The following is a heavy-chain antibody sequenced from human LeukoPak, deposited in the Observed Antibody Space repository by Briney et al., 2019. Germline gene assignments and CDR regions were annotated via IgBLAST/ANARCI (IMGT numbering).Heavy chain of an antibody. CDR2: ISSSSSYI. CDR1: GFTFSSYS. J-gene: IGHJ4*02. V-gene: IGHV3-21*01. Sequence: PGGSLRLSCAASGFTFSSYSMNWVRQAPGKGLEWVSSISSSSSYIYYADSVKGRFTISRDNAKNSLYLQMNSLRAEDTAVYYCARNHFSFASTGEGYWGQGTLVTVSS. D-gene: IGHD1-14*01. CDR3: ARNHFSFASTGEGY.